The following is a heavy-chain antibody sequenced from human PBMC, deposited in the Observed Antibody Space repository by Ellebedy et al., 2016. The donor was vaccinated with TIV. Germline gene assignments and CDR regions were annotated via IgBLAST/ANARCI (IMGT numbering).Heavy chain of an antibody. CDR3: ARASGWTLYWYFDL. Sequence: AASVKVSCKASGYTFTSYGISWVRQAPGQGLEWMGWINAGNGNTKYSQKFQGRVTITRDTSASTAYMELSSLRSEDTAVYYCARASGWTLYWYFDLWGRGTLVTVSS. J-gene: IGHJ2*01. V-gene: IGHV1-3*01. D-gene: IGHD6-19*01. CDR2: INAGNGNT. CDR1: GYTFTSYG.